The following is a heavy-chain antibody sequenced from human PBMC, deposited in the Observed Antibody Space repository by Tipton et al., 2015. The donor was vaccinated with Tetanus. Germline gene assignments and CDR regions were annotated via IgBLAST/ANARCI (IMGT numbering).Heavy chain of an antibody. CDR2: GIFDGTS. D-gene: IGHD2-2*01. V-gene: IGHV4-34*01. CDR3: ARGSDIVVVPGVTRADWFDP. CDR1: GVSVRSYY. J-gene: IGHJ5*02. Sequence: TLSLTCTVSGVSVRSYYWSWIRQSPDKGLEWLGDGIFDGTSYYNPSLNSRVKISLDTSMNQVSLTLTSVTAADTALYYCARGSDIVVVPGVTRADWFDPWGQGTLVTVSS.